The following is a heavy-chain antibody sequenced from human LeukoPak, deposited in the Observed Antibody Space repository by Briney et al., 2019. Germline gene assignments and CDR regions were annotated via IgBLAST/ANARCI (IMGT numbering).Heavy chain of an antibody. D-gene: IGHD6-19*01. CDR1: GFTFNSYA. CDR2: ISGSGGST. CDR3: AKRSGYSSGWYDY. Sequence: PGGSLRLSCAASGFTFNSYAMSWVRQAPGKGLEWVSAISGSGGSTYYADSVKGRFTISRDNSKNTLYLQMNSLRVEDTAVYYCAKRSGYSSGWYDYCGQGTLVTVSS. J-gene: IGHJ4*02. V-gene: IGHV3-23*01.